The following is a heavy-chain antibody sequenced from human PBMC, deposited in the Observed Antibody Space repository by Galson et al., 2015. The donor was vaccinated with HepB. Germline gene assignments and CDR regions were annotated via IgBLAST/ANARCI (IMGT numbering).Heavy chain of an antibody. CDR2: IRSKAYGGTT. V-gene: IGHV3-49*03. J-gene: IGHJ3*02. CDR1: GFTFGDYA. D-gene: IGHD3-3*01. CDR3: TVLRSSVGLDAFDI. Sequence: SLRLSCAASGFTFGDYAMSWFRQAPGKGLEWVGFIRSKAYGGTTEYAASVKGRFTISRDDSKSIAYLQMNSLKTEDTAVYYCTVLRSSVGLDAFDIWGQGTMVTVSS.